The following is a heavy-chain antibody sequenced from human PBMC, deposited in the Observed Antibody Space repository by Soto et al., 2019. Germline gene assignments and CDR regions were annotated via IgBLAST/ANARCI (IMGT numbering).Heavy chain of an antibody. J-gene: IGHJ6*02. CDR2: MNPNSGNT. CDR1: GYTFTSYD. CDR3: ARGAVSYCGSTSCYRVYYYYGMDV. Sequence: ASVKVSCKASGYTFTSYDINWVRQATGQGLEWMGWMNPNSGNTGYAQKFQGRVTMTRNTSISTAYMELSSLRSEDTAVYYCARGAVSYCGSTSCYRVYYYYGMDVWGQGTTVTVSS. V-gene: IGHV1-8*01. D-gene: IGHD2-2*01.